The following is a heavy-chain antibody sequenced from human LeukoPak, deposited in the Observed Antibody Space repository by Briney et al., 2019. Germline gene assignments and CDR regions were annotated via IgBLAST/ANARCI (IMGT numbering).Heavy chain of an antibody. J-gene: IGHJ4*02. V-gene: IGHV3-11*06. CDR1: GFTFSDYY. CDR3: ARDKCTSTSCYGPNYLDY. Sequence: GGSLRLSCAASGFTFSDYYMSWIRQAPGKGLEWVSSISSGSFYISYTDSVKGRFTISRDNAKNSLYLQINSLRAEDTAVYYCARDKCTSTSCYGPNYLDYWGQGTLVTVSS. CDR2: ISSGSFYI. D-gene: IGHD2-2*01.